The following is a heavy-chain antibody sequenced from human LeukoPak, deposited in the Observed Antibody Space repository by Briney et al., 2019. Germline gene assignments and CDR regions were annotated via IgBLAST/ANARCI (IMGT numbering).Heavy chain of an antibody. CDR1: GGSFSSGSYY. Sequence: SETLSLTCTVSGGSFSSGSYYWGWIRQPPGKGLEWIGRIYYSGTTYYNPSLKSRVTISVDTSENQFSMKLSSVTAADTAVYYCARHRGAYTNSWFHYWGQGTLVTVSS. J-gene: IGHJ5*01. D-gene: IGHD1-26*01. V-gene: IGHV4-39*01. CDR3: ARHRGAYTNSWFHY. CDR2: IYYSGTT.